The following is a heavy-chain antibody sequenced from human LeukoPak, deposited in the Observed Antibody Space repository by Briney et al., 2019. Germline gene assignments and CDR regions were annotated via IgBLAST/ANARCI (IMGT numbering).Heavy chain of an antibody. J-gene: IGHJ6*02. V-gene: IGHV3-30*04. CDR2: ISYDGSNK. CDR3: ARVFGRGWYRYYGMDV. CDR1: GFTFSSYA. D-gene: IGHD6-19*01. Sequence: PGGSLRLSCAASGFTFSSYAMHWVRQAPGKGLEWVAVISYDGSNKYYADSVKGRFTISRDNSKNTLYLQMNSLRAEDTAVYYCARVFGRGWYRYYGMDVWGQGTTVTVSS.